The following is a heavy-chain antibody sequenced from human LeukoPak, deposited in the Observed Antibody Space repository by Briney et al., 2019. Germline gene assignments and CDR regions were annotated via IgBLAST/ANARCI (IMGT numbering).Heavy chain of an antibody. J-gene: IGHJ4*02. CDR1: GYTFTGYY. CDR3: AGSLYDSIGSYFDY. Sequence: ASVKVSCKASGYTFTGYYMHWVRQAPGQGLEWMGRINPNSGGTNYAQKFQGRVTMTRDTSISTAYMELSRLRSEDTAVYYCAGSLYDSIGSYFDYWGQGTLVTVSS. D-gene: IGHD3-22*01. V-gene: IGHV1-2*06. CDR2: INPNSGGT.